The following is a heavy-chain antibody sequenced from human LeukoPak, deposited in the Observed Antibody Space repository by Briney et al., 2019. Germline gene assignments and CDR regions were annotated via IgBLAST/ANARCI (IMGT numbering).Heavy chain of an antibody. CDR1: GYTFTSYG. J-gene: IGHJ3*02. CDR2: ISAYNGNT. CDR3: ARLGSSNCGGDCSYDAFDI. Sequence: ASVKVSFKASGYTFTSYGISWVRQAPGQGLEWMGWISAYNGNTNYAQKLQGRVTMTTDTSTSTAYMELRSLRSDDTAVYYCARLGSSNCGGDCSYDAFDIWGQGTMVTVSS. V-gene: IGHV1-18*01. D-gene: IGHD2-21*02.